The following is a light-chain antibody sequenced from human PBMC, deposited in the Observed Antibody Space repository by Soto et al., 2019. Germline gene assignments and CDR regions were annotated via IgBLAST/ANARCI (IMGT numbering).Light chain of an antibody. V-gene: IGKV1-27*01. J-gene: IGKJ3*01. CDR3: QKYDRAPFT. CDR2: AAS. Sequence: GYRVTITCRASQDIRNYLAWYQQKPGKVPKLLIYAASTLQSGVPSRFSGSGSGTDFTLTINSLQPEDIATYYCQKYDRAPFTFGPGTKVDIK. CDR1: QDIRNY.